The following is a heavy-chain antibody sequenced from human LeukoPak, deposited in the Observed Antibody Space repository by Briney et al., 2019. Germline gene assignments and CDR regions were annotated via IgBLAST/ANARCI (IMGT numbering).Heavy chain of an antibody. CDR3: AGDRFGYYFDY. Sequence: SETLSLTCTVSGGSIKDYYWTCLRQPAGKGLEWIGRIYTTGSTNYNPSLQSRVTMSVDTSKNQFSLKLTPVTAADTAMYYCAGDRFGYYFDYWGQGTLVTVSS. J-gene: IGHJ4*02. D-gene: IGHD3-10*01. CDR2: IYTTGST. CDR1: GGSIKDYY. V-gene: IGHV4-4*07.